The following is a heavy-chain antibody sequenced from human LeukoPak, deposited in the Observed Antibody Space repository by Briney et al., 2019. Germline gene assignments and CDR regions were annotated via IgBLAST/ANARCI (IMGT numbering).Heavy chain of an antibody. J-gene: IGHJ5*02. CDR3: ARDNSYSDSSWWFDP. D-gene: IGHD6-6*01. CDR1: GYTFTSNY. CDR2: INPRGSST. V-gene: IGHV1-46*04. Sequence: GVSVKVSCKASGYTFTSNYMHWVRQAPGQGLEWMGVINPRGSSTMYAQRLQGRVTLTRDTSTSTDYMELSSLRPDDTAVYYCARDNSYSDSSWWFDPWGQGTPITVSS.